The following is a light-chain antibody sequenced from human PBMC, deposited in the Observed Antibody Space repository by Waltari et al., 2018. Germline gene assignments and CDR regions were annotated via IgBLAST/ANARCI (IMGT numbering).Light chain of an antibody. CDR3: AAWDDSLNGSYV. J-gene: IGLJ1*01. CDR1: SSNIGSNT. CDR2: SNN. V-gene: IGLV1-44*01. Sequence: QSVLTQPPSASGTPGQRVTISCSGSSSNIGSNTVNWYQQLPGTAPKLLIYSNNPRPSGVPARFSGSKSGTSASLAISGLQSEDEADYYCAAWDDSLNGSYVFGTGTKVTVL.